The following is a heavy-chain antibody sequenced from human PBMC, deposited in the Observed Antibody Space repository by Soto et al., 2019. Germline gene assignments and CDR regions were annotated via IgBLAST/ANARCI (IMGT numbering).Heavy chain of an antibody. D-gene: IGHD6-13*01. CDR2: IGTAGDT. CDR1: GFTFSSYD. Sequence: VGSLRLSCAASGFTFSSYDMHWVRQATGKGLEWVSAIGTAGDTYYPGSVKGRFTISRENAKNSLHLQMNSLRAGDTAVYYCARGLRGSSSWYQPGDYWGQRTLVTVSS. J-gene: IGHJ4*02. CDR3: ARGLRGSSSWYQPGDY. V-gene: IGHV3-13*01.